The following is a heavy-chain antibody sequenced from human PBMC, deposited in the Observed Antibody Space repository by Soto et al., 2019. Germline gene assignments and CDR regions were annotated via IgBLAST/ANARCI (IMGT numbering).Heavy chain of an antibody. CDR3: ARRYDYIWGIVFIPQNWFDP. CDR1: GYTFTSYD. CDR2: MNPNSGNT. Sequence: QVQLVQSGAEVKKPGASVKVSCKASGYTFTSYDINWVRQATGQGLEWMGWMNPNSGNTGYAQKFQGRVTMTRNTATSTAYMELSSLRSEDPAVYYCARRYDYIWGIVFIPQNWFDPWGQGTLVTVS. V-gene: IGHV1-8*01. D-gene: IGHD3-16*01. J-gene: IGHJ5*02.